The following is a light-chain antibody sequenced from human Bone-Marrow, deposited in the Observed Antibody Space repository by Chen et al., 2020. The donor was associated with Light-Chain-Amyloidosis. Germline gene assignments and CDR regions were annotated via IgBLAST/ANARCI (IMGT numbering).Light chain of an antibody. J-gene: IGLJ1*01. CDR3: SSFTSSSSYV. V-gene: IGLV2-14*01. CDR1: SGDVATYNY. CDR2: AVS. Sequence: QSALTQPASVSGSPGQSITISCTGTSGDVATYNYVSWYQQHPGKAPTGIIYAVSNRPSGVSNRFSGSKSGNTASLTISGLQAEDEADYYCSSFTSSSSYVFGPGTKVTVL.